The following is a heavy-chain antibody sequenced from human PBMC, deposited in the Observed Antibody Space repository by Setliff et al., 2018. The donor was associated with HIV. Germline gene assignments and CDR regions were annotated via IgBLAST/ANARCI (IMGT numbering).Heavy chain of an antibody. Sequence: PSETLSLTCAVSGYSISSGYYWGWIRQPPGKGLGWIGSIYHSGSTYYNPSLKSRVTISVDTSKNQFSLKLSSVTAADTAVYYCARGKSGSGWYKYYYYGMDVWGQGTTVTVSS. CDR1: GYSISSGYY. CDR3: ARGKSGSGWYKYYYYGMDV. CDR2: IYHSGST. D-gene: IGHD6-19*01. V-gene: IGHV4-38-2*01. J-gene: IGHJ6*02.